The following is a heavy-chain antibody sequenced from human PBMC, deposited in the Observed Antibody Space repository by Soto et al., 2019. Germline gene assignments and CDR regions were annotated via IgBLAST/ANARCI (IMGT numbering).Heavy chain of an antibody. D-gene: IGHD3-10*01. CDR1: GGSISSYY. V-gene: IGHV4-59*01. Sequence: SETLSLTCTVSGGSISSYYWSWIRQPPGKGLEWIGYIYYSGSTNYNPSLKSRVTISVDTSKNQFSLKLSSVTAADTAVYYCARDSLTMARGVYYYYYYGMDVWGQGTTVTVSS. CDR3: ARDSLTMARGVYYYYYYGMDV. CDR2: IYYSGST. J-gene: IGHJ6*02.